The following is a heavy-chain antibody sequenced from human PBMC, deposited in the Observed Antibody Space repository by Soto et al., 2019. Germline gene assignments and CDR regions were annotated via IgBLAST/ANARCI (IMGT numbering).Heavy chain of an antibody. Sequence: GGSLRLSCAASGFSFSTYGMHWVRQAPGKGLEWVAFISNDGSNKYYADSVKGRFTISRDNSKNTLYLQMNSLRAEDTAVYYCAKDRAVTTPYYYYGMDVWGQGTSVTVSS. CDR2: ISNDGSNK. D-gene: IGHD4-17*01. CDR1: GFSFSTYG. CDR3: AKDRAVTTPYYYYGMDV. J-gene: IGHJ6*02. V-gene: IGHV3-30*18.